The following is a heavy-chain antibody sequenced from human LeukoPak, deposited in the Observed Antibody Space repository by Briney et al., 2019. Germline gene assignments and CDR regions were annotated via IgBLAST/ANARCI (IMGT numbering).Heavy chain of an antibody. Sequence: ASVKVSCKASGCTFTGYYMHWVRQAPGQGLEWMGWINPNSGGTNYAQKFQGRVTMTRDTSISTAYMELSRLRSDDTAVYYCASSSGWYRYFDYWGQGTLVTVSS. CDR3: ASSSGWYRYFDY. D-gene: IGHD6-19*01. V-gene: IGHV1-2*02. CDR1: GCTFTGYY. CDR2: INPNSGGT. J-gene: IGHJ4*02.